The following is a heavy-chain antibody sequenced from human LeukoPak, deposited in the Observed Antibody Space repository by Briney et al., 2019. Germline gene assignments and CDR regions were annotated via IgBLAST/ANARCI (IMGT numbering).Heavy chain of an antibody. D-gene: IGHD3-3*01. V-gene: IGHV1-8*01. CDR2: MNPNSGNT. Sequence: GSVKVSCKASGYTFTSYDINWVRQATGQGLEWMGWMNPNSGNTGYAQKFQGRVTMTRNTSISTAYMELSSLRSEDTAVYYCARGEDYDFWSGYKNYYYMDVWGKGTTVTVSS. J-gene: IGHJ6*03. CDR3: ARGEDYDFWSGYKNYYYMDV. CDR1: GYTFTSYD.